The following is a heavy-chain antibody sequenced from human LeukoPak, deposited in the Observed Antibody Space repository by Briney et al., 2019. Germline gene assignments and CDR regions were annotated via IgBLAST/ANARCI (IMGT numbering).Heavy chain of an antibody. D-gene: IGHD2-15*01. Sequence: SSQTLSLTCAVSGGSISSGGYSWSWIRQPPGKGLEWIGYIYHSESTYYNPSLKSRVTISVDRSKNQFSLKLSSVTAADTAVYYCARVPDCSGGSCYSYYFDYWGQGTLVTVSS. CDR2: IYHSEST. J-gene: IGHJ4*02. V-gene: IGHV4-30-2*01. CDR1: GGSISSGGYS. CDR3: ARVPDCSGGSCYSYYFDY.